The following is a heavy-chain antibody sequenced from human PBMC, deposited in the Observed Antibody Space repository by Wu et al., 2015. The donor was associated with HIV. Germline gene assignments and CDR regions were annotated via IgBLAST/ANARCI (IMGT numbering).Heavy chain of an antibody. CDR1: GYSFTHYG. CDR2: ISANNGDT. V-gene: IGHV1-18*01. D-gene: IGHD6-19*01. CDR3: ARQRAYTSGWYIYDY. Sequence: QVHLVQSGVEVKKPGASVKVSCKASGYSFTHYGIAWVRQAPGQGLEWMGWISANNGDTSYAQKLQGRVTMTTDTSTSTAYMELSSLRSEDTAIYYCARQRAYTSGWYIYDYWGQGTLVTVSS. J-gene: IGHJ4*02.